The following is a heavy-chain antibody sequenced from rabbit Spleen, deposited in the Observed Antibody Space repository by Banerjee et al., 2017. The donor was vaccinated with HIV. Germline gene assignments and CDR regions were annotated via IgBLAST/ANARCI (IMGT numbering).Heavy chain of an antibody. V-gene: IGHV1S40*01. CDR3: ARDAYDDDYAFNL. CDR1: GFSFSSSYN. Sequence: QSLGESGGDLVKPGASLTLTCTASGFSFSSSYNMCWVRQAPGKGLEWIACIAADSSGSTNSASWAKGRFTISKTASTAVTLQMTSLTAADTATYFCARDAYDDDYAFNLWGPGTLVAVS. CDR2: IAADSSGST. D-gene: IGHD6-1*01. J-gene: IGHJ4*01.